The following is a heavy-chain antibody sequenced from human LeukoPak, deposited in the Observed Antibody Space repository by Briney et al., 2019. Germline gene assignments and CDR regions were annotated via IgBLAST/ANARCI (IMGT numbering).Heavy chain of an antibody. Sequence: ASETLSLTCAVYGGSFSGYYWSWIRQPPGKGLEWIGYIYHSGSTYYNPSLKSRLTISVDTSKNQFSLRLSSVTAADTAVYYCARDPGYSYGQSYFDSWGQGTLVTVS. D-gene: IGHD5-18*01. J-gene: IGHJ4*02. CDR3: ARDPGYSYGQSYFDS. CDR1: GGSFSGYY. CDR2: IYHSGST. V-gene: IGHV4-30-4*01.